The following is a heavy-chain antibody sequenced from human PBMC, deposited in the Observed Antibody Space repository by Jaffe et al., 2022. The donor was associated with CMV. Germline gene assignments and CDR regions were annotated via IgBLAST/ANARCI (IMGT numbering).Heavy chain of an antibody. D-gene: IGHD2-15*01. V-gene: IGHV3-33*08. J-gene: IGHJ3*02. CDR2: IWYDGSNK. Sequence: QVQLVESGGGVVQPGRSLRLSCAASGFTFSSYGMHWVRQAPGKGLEWVAVIWYDGSNKYYADSVKGRFTISRDNSKNTLYLQMNSLRAEDTAVYYCARPRGYCSGGSCPFDAFDIWGQGTMVTVSS. CDR1: GFTFSSYG. CDR3: ARPRGYCSGGSCPFDAFDI.